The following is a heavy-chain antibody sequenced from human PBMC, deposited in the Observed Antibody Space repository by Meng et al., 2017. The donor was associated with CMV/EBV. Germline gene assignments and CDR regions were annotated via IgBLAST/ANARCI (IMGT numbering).Heavy chain of an antibody. CDR2: INHSGST. CDR3: ARGDSSSWYSVYYYYYYGMDV. CDR1: GGSFSGYY. V-gene: IGHV4-34*01. J-gene: IGHJ6*02. Sequence: SETLSLTCAVYGGSFSGYYWSWIRQPPGKGLEWIGEINHSGSTNYNPSLKSRVTISVDTSKNQFSLKLSSVTAADTAVYYCARGDSSSWYSVYYYYYYGMDVWGQGTTVTV. D-gene: IGHD6-13*01.